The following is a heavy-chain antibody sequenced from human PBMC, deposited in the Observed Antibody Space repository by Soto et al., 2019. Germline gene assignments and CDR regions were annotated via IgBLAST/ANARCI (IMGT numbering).Heavy chain of an antibody. CDR2: ISSSGSTI. Sequence: GGSLRLSCAASGFTFSSYEMKWVRQAPGKGLEWVSYISSSGSTIYYADSVKGRFTISRDNSKNSLYLQINSLRAEDTAVYCCSRDRGDAFDIWGQGTMVTVSS. CDR3: SRDRGDAFDI. J-gene: IGHJ3*02. CDR1: GFTFSSYE. V-gene: IGHV3-48*03.